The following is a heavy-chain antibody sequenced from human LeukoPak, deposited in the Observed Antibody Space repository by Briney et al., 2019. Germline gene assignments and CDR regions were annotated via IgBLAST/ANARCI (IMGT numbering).Heavy chain of an antibody. Sequence: ASVKVSCKVSGYTLTELSMHWVRQAPGKGLEWMGGVDPEDGETIYAQKFQGRVTMTEDTSTDTAYMELSSLRSEDTAVYYCATRGITGTTSLSYWGQGTLVTVSS. D-gene: IGHD1-7*01. CDR2: VDPEDGET. J-gene: IGHJ4*02. CDR1: GYTLTELS. CDR3: ATRGITGTTSLSY. V-gene: IGHV1-24*01.